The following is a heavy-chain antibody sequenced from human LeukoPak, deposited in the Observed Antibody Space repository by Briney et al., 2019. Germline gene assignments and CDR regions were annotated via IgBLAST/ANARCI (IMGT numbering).Heavy chain of an antibody. V-gene: IGHV4-39*01. CDR1: GGSISSSSYY. CDR3: ARLVGPSSGWYYYYYGMDV. D-gene: IGHD6-19*01. J-gene: IGHJ6*02. CDR2: IYYSGST. Sequence: SETLSLTCTVSGGSISSSSYYWGWIRQPPGEGLEWIGSIYYSGSTYYNPSLKSRVTISVDTSKNQFSLKLSSVTAADTAVYYCARLVGPSSGWYYYYYGMDVWGQGTTVTVSS.